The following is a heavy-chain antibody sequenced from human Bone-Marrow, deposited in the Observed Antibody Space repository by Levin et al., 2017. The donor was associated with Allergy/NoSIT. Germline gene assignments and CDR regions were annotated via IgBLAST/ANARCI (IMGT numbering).Heavy chain of an antibody. D-gene: IGHD4-23*01. Sequence: GGSLRLSCAASGFTFSDYYMSWIRQAPGKGLEWVSYISSSGSTIYYADSVKGRFTISRDNAKNSLYLQMNSLRAEDTAVYYCARAPGRWPTNYYFDYWGQGTLVTVSS. CDR2: ISSSGSTI. V-gene: IGHV3-11*01. CDR3: ARAPGRWPTNYYFDY. J-gene: IGHJ4*02. CDR1: GFTFSDYY.